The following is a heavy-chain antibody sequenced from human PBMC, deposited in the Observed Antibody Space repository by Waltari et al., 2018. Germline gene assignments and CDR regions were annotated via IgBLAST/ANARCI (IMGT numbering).Heavy chain of an antibody. V-gene: IGHV3-9*01. CDR3: AEDMGSSYYYYGMDV. CDR1: GFTFDDYA. CDR2: ISWNSGSI. D-gene: IGHD6-13*01. Sequence: EVLLVESGGGLVQPDRSLRLSCAAAGFTFDDYAMHWVRQAPGKGLECVSGISWNSGSIGHADSVKVRFNISSDNAKNSRHLQMNSLRAEDTALYYYAEDMGSSYYYYGMDVCCQGTTVTVSS. J-gene: IGHJ6*02.